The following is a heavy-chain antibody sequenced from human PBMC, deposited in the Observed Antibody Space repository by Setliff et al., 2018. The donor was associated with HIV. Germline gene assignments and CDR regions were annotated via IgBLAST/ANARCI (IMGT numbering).Heavy chain of an antibody. CDR3: ARVATGPESFDI. Sequence: LSLTCTVSGDFISSDYYWGWIRQPPGKGLEWIGYVYSTGSTNSKSSLKSRVTISVDTSKNQFSLKLSSVTAADTAVYYCARVATGPESFDIWGQGTMVTVSS. J-gene: IGHJ3*02. D-gene: IGHD3-9*01. CDR2: VYSTGST. V-gene: IGHV4-59*01. CDR1: GDFISSDYY.